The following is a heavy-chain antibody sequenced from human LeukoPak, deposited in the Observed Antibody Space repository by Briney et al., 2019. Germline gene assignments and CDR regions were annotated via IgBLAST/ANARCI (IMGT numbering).Heavy chain of an antibody. D-gene: IGHD4-17*01. CDR2: ISACNGNT. CDR3: ARGSDYGDSVCEFDP. V-gene: IGHV1-18*01. J-gene: IGHJ5*02. CDR1: GYTFIYYD. Sequence: GASVNVSCKSSGYTFIYYDMSWVRQAPGQGLEWMGWISACNGNTNDAQKFQGRVTMTTDTSTRTAYMELMSLRSDDAAVYYCARGSDYGDSVCEFDPWGQGTLVTVSS.